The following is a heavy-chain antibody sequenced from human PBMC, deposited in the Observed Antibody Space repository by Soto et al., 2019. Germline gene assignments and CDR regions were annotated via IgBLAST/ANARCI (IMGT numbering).Heavy chain of an antibody. D-gene: IGHD2-21*02. CDR3: SGDLPGGDSEYFDS. CDR1: GFTFKNAW. CDR2: IKSKTGGGTT. Sequence: EVQLVESGGGLVQPGGSLRLSCTVSGFTFKNAWMSWVRQAPGKGLEWVGRIKSKTGGGTTDYAAPVKGRFTISRDDSKRTLYLQMSSLKTEDTAVYFCSGDLPGGDSEYFDSWGQGTLVTVSS. V-gene: IGHV3-15*01. J-gene: IGHJ4*02.